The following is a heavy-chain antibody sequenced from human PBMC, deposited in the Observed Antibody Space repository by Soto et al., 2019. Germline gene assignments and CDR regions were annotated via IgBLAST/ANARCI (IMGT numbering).Heavy chain of an antibody. CDR2: FDPEDGET. Sequence: ASVKVSCKVSGYTLTELSMHWVRQAPGKGLEWMGGFDPEDGETIYAQKFQGRVTMTEDTSTDTAYMELSSLRSEDTAVYYCATGPIAVAGKGNWFDPWGQGTLATVSS. D-gene: IGHD6-19*01. CDR1: GYTLTELS. J-gene: IGHJ5*02. CDR3: ATGPIAVAGKGNWFDP. V-gene: IGHV1-24*01.